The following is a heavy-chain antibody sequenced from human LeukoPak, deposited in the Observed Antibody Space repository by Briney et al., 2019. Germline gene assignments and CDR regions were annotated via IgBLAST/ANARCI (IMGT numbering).Heavy chain of an antibody. D-gene: IGHD6-19*01. Sequence: PGGSLRLSCAASGFTFSSNSMNWVRQAPGKGLEWVSSISSSSSYIYYADSVKGRFTISRDNAKNSLYLQMNSLRAEDTAVYYCARAIFSRGWYLVDYWGQGTLVTVSS. CDR2: ISSSSSYI. V-gene: IGHV3-21*01. J-gene: IGHJ4*02. CDR3: ARAIFSRGWYLVDY. CDR1: GFTFSSNS.